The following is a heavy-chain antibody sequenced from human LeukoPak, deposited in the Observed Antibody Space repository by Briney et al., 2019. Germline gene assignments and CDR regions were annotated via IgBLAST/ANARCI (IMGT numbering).Heavy chain of an antibody. J-gene: IGHJ4*02. V-gene: IGHV1-18*01. CDR2: ISAYNGYT. CDR1: GYTFTNYG. CDR3: ARGSSTSHIPGD. Sequence: GASVKVSCKASGYTFTNYGVSWVRQAPGQGLEWMGWISAYNGYTNYAQKFQFRVTMTTDTSTSTAYMELRSLTSDDTAVYYCARGSSTSHIPGDWGQGTLVTVSS. D-gene: IGHD2-2*01.